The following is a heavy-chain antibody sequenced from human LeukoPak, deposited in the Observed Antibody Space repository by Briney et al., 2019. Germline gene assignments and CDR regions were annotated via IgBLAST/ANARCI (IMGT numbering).Heavy chain of an antibody. J-gene: IGHJ4*02. CDR2: LGNDEKTI. CDR1: GFTFSSYG. D-gene: IGHD1-26*01. CDR3: AREKQSGGTPFDY. Sequence: GGSLRLSCAASGFTFSSYGMSWVRQAPGKGLEWVAVLGNDEKTIFYADSLKGRFTVSRDNSKNTVYLQMNSLRYEDTAVYYCAREKQSGGTPFDYWGQGSLVTVSP. V-gene: IGHV3-30*03.